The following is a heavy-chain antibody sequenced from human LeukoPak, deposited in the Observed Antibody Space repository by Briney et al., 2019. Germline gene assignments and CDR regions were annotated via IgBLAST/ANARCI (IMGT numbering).Heavy chain of an antibody. J-gene: IGHJ4*02. CDR3: AKGAYGDYDY. Sequence: GGSLRLSCAASGFTFSSYSMIWVRQAPAKGLEWVSYISSSTGTIYYADSVKGRFTISRDNSKNTLYLQMNSLRAEDTAAYYCAKGAYGDYDYWGQGTLVTVSS. CDR1: GFTFSSYS. D-gene: IGHD4-17*01. V-gene: IGHV3-48*01. CDR2: ISSSTGTI.